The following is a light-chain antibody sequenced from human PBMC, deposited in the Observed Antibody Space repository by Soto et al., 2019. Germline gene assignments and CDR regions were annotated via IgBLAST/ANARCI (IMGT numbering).Light chain of an antibody. CDR2: DAS. V-gene: IGKV3-20*01. CDR1: QTVRNNY. J-gene: IGKJ4*01. Sequence: EFVLTQSPGTLSLSPGERATISCRASQTVRNNYLAWYQQKPGQAPRLLIYDASSRATGIPDRFSGGGSGTDFTLTISRLEPEDFAVHDCQQFSSYPLTVGEGTKVEIK. CDR3: QQFSSYPLT.